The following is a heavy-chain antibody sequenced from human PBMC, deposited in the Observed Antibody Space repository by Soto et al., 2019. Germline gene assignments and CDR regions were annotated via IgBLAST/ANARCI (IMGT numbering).Heavy chain of an antibody. CDR3: ERESAVDALDP. Sequence: QVQLVQSGAEVKKPGASVKVSCKASGYTFTSYGISWVRQAPGQGLEWMGWVSAYNGNTNYAQKLQGRVTMTTDTSTSTGYMELESLRSDDTAGYYCERESAVDALDPWGQGTLVTVSS. CDR1: GYTFTSYG. D-gene: IGHD6-19*01. V-gene: IGHV1-18*01. J-gene: IGHJ5*02. CDR2: VSAYNGNT.